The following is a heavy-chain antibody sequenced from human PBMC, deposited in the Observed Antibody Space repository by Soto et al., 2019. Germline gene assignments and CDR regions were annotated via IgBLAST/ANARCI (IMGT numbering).Heavy chain of an antibody. Sequence: QVQLVQSGAEVKKPGASVKVSCKASGYTFTSYDINWVRQATGQGLEWMGWMNPNSGNTGYAQKFQGRVTMTRNTSISTAYMELSSLSSEDTAVYYCARDDDILTGYYIGDDAFDIWGQGTMVAVS. V-gene: IGHV1-8*01. CDR1: GYTFTSYD. D-gene: IGHD3-9*01. CDR2: MNPNSGNT. CDR3: ARDDDILTGYYIGDDAFDI. J-gene: IGHJ3*02.